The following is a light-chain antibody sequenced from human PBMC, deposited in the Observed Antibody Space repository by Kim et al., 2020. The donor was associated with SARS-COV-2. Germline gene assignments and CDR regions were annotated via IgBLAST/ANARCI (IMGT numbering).Light chain of an antibody. V-gene: IGKV3-20*01. J-gene: IGKJ1*01. Sequence: SPVERATLSSRASQSISNYLAWYQQKPGQAPRLLIYGASSRATGIPDRISGSGSGTDFTLTISTLEPEDFAVYYCQQYGSSPPWTFGQGTKVDIK. CDR1: QSISNY. CDR2: GAS. CDR3: QQYGSSPPWT.